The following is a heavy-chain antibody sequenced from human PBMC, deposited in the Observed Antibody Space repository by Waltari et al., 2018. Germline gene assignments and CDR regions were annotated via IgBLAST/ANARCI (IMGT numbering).Heavy chain of an antibody. V-gene: IGHV3-30-3*01. Sequence: QVQLVESGGGVVQPGRSLRLSCAASGFTFSSYAMHWVRQAPGKGLECVAVISYDGSNKYYADSVKGRFTISRDNSKNTLYLQMNSLRAEDTAVYFCARGGDDGRGYYPRDYWGQGTLVTVSS. CDR1: GFTFSSYA. CDR2: ISYDGSNK. J-gene: IGHJ4*02. CDR3: ARGGDDGRGYYPRDY. D-gene: IGHD3-22*01.